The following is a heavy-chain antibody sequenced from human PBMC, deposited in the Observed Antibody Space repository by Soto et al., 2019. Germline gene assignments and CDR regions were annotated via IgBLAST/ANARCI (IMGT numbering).Heavy chain of an antibody. D-gene: IGHD3-22*01. CDR3: AREAGYYDSSGYYRRHWYFDL. Sequence: QVKLVQSGAEVKKPGASVKVSCKASGYTFTSYAMHWVRQAPGQRLEWMGWINAGNGNTKYSQKFQGRVTITRDTSASTAYMELSSLRSEDTAVYYCAREAGYYDSSGYYRRHWYFDLWGRGTLVTVSS. CDR1: GYTFTSYA. CDR2: INAGNGNT. V-gene: IGHV1-3*01. J-gene: IGHJ2*01.